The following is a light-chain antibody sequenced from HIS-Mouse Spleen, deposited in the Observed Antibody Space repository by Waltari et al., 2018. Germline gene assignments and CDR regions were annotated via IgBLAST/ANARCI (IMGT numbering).Light chain of an antibody. CDR3: QQYYSYPYT. V-gene: IGKV1-8*01. J-gene: IGKJ2*01. CDR1: QGISSY. Sequence: AIRMTQSPSSFSASTGDRVTIPCRASQGISSYLAWDQQKPGKAPKLLIYAASTLPSGVPSRFSGSGSGTDFTLTISCLQSEDFATYYCQQYYSYPYTFGQGTKLEIK. CDR2: AAS.